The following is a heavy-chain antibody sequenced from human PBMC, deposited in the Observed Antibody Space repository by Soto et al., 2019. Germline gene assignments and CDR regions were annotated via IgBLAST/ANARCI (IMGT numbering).Heavy chain of an antibody. D-gene: IGHD3-10*01. Sequence: QVQLQEPGPGLVKPSETLSLTCTVSEGSISNTTYYCSWIRHLPGKGLEWIGYIYYSGTTNYNPSLKSRVPISVDTSTNQFSLRLSSVTAADTAVYYCARAPHYYGSGQIVAWGQGTLVTVSS. J-gene: IGHJ5*02. CDR2: IYYSGTT. V-gene: IGHV4-30-4*01. CDR1: EGSISNTTYY. CDR3: ARAPHYYGSGQIVA.